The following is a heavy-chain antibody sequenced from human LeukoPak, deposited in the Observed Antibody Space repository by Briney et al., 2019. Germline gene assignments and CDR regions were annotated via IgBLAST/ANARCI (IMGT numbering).Heavy chain of an antibody. CDR3: ATTKGFYDSSGYYHDAFDI. CDR1: VYTLTELS. D-gene: IGHD3-22*01. Sequence: ASVKVSCQVCVYTLTELSMHWVGQAPGKGLEWMGGFDPEDGETIYAQKFQGRVTMPEDTSTDTAYMELSSLRSEDTAVYYWATTKGFYDSSGYYHDAFDIWGQGTMVTVSS. CDR2: FDPEDGET. V-gene: IGHV1-24*01. J-gene: IGHJ3*02.